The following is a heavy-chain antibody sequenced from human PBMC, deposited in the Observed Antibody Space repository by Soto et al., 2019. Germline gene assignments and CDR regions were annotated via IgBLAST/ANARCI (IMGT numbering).Heavy chain of an antibody. D-gene: IGHD1-26*01. J-gene: IGHJ6*02. CDR3: ARDRPPRIVGATTDYYYYGMDV. CDR1: GYTFTSYY. CDR2: INPSGGST. V-gene: IGHV1-46*01. Sequence: QVQLVQSGAEVKKPGASVKVSCKASGYTFTSYYMHWVRQAPGQGLEWMRIINPSGGSTSYAQKCEGRVTMPRDTSTSTVYMELSSLRSEDTAVYYCARDRPPRIVGATTDYYYYGMDVWGQGTTVTVSS.